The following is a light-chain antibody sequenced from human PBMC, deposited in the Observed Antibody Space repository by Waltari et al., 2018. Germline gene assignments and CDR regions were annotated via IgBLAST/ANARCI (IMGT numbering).Light chain of an antibody. CDR1: SSDVGGYNY. CDR2: AVS. J-gene: IGLJ2*01. Sequence: QSALTQPASVSGSPGQAITISCTGTSSDVGGYNYVSWYQQHPGQAPKLMIYAVSDRPPGVSNPFSGPTAGHTSSLAISGLQAEDEADYYCNSYTSSTVVCGEGTKLTGL. V-gene: IGLV2-14*03. CDR3: NSYTSSTVV.